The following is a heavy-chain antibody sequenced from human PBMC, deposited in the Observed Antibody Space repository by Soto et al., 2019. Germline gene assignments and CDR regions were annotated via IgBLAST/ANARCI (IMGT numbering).Heavy chain of an antibody. D-gene: IGHD4-17*01. CDR1: GGSISTYY. V-gene: IGHV4-59*01. CDR3: ARSTGYGDSYFDY. Sequence: SETLSLTCTVSGGSISTYYWNWIRQPPGKGLEWIGYIYYSRSTNYNPSLKSRVSISGDTSKNQLPLKLSSVTAADTAVYYCARSTGYGDSYFDYWGQGTLVTVSS. CDR2: IYYSRST. J-gene: IGHJ4*02.